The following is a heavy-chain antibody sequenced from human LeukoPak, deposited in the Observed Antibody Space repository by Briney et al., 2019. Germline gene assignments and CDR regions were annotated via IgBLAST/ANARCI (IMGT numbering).Heavy chain of an antibody. D-gene: IGHD3-22*01. CDR3: ARDKRETYYYDSRNWFDP. J-gene: IGHJ5*02. CDR2: ISSSSSYI. Sequence: PGRSLRLSCAPSGFTLNSYGMHWVRQAPGKGLEWVSSISSSSSYIYYADSVKGRFTISRDNAKNSLYLQMNSLRAEDTAVYYCARDKRETYYYDSRNWFDPWGQGTLVTVSS. V-gene: IGHV3-21*01. CDR1: GFTLNSYG.